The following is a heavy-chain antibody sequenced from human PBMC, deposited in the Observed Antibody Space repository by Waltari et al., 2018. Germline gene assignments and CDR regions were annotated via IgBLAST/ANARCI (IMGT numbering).Heavy chain of an antibody. CDR1: GGTFSSYA. CDR3: ARGVLYYYGSGETVDY. Sequence: QVQLVQSGAEVKKPGSSVKVSCKASGGTFSSYAISWVRQAPGQGLEWMGGVSPILGTGNDEEKCQGRGRITADESTRTAYMGLSSRRAEDTAVYYCARGVLYYYGSGETVDYWGQGTLVTVSS. D-gene: IGHD3-10*01. V-gene: IGHV1-69*01. J-gene: IGHJ4*02. CDR2: VSPILGTG.